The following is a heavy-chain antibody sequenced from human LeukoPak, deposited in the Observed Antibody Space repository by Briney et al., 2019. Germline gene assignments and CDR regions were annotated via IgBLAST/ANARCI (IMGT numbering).Heavy chain of an antibody. CDR1: GFTFSSYA. Sequence: GALRLSCAASGFTFSSYAMSWVRQAPGKGLEWVSAISGSGGSTYYADSVKGRFTISRDNSKNTLYLQMNSLRAEDTALYYCATSSGWYPKYFDYWGQGTLVTVSS. D-gene: IGHD6-19*01. CDR3: ATSSGWYPKYFDY. V-gene: IGHV3-23*01. CDR2: ISGSGGST. J-gene: IGHJ4*02.